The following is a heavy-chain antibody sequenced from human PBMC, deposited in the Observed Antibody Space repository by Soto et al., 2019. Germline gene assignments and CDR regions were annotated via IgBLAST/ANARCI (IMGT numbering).Heavy chain of an antibody. CDR3: ARAFGYCSGGSCYSVPGY. V-gene: IGHV3-74*01. Sequence: GGSQRLSCTSSGFTFISYWMHWVRQAPGKGLVWVSRINSDGSSTSYADSVKGRFTISRDNAKNTLYLQMNSLRAEDTAVYYCARAFGYCSGGSCYSVPGYWGQGTLVTVSS. J-gene: IGHJ4*02. CDR1: GFTFISYW. CDR2: INSDGSST. D-gene: IGHD2-15*01.